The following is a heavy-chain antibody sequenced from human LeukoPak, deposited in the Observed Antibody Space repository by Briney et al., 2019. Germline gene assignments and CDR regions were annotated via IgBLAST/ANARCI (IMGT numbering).Heavy chain of an antibody. CDR2: INPNSGGT. CDR1: GYTFTGYY. D-gene: IGHD2-15*01. CDR3: ARGYCSGGSCYSVENWFDP. V-gene: IGHV1-2*06. Sequence: ASVKVSCKAAGYTFTGYYMLWVRQAPGQGLEWMGRINPNSGGTNYAQKFQGRVTMTRDTSISTAYMKLSRLRSDDTAVYYCARGYCSGGSCYSVENWFDPWGQGTLVTVSS. J-gene: IGHJ5*02.